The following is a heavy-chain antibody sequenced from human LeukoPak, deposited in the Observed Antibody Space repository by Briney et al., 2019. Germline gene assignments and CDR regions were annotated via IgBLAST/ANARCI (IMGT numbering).Heavy chain of an antibody. CDR3: ARELPDSSSWYYYY. D-gene: IGHD6-13*01. CDR2: INPNTGGT. V-gene: IGHV1-2*02. J-gene: IGHJ4*02. CDR1: GYNFTGYY. Sequence: ASVKVSCKASGYNFTGYYLHWVRQAPGQGLEWMGWINPNTGGTNYAQKFQGRVTMTRDTSISTAYMELSRLRSDDTAVYYCARELPDSSSWYYYYWGQGTLVTVSS.